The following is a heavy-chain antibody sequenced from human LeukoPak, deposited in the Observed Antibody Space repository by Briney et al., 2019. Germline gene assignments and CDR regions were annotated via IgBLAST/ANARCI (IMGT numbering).Heavy chain of an antibody. Sequence: GESLKISCKGSGYSFTSNWISWVRQMPGKGLEWMGRIDPSDSYTNYSPSFQGQVTISADKSISTAYLQWSSLKASDTAMYYCATRLGYSSGWYGFWGQGTLVTVSS. J-gene: IGHJ5*01. D-gene: IGHD6-19*01. CDR1: GYSFTSNW. V-gene: IGHV5-10-1*04. CDR2: IDPSDSYT. CDR3: ATRLGYSSGWYGF.